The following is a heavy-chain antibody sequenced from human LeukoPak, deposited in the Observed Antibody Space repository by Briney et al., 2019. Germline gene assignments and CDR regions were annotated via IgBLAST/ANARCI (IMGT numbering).Heavy chain of an antibody. Sequence: SETLSLTCTVSGVSITSSFSYWGWIRQPPGKGLEWIGSIYHSGSTYYNPSLKSRVTISVDTSKNQFSLRLTSVTAADTAVYYCARDGRSIAAAANDAFDIWGQGTMVTVSS. V-gene: IGHV4-39*07. J-gene: IGHJ3*02. CDR2: IYHSGST. D-gene: IGHD6-13*01. CDR1: GVSITSSFSY. CDR3: ARDGRSIAAAANDAFDI.